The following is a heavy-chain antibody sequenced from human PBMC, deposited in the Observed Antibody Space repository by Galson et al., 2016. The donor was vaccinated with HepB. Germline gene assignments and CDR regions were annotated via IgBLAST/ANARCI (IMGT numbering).Heavy chain of an antibody. CDR3: ARDPRKIRYQLLEIYYYYAMDV. J-gene: IGHJ6*02. D-gene: IGHD2-2*01. Sequence: SVKVSCKASGYTFTSYDINWVRQATGQGLEWMGWMNPNSGNTNYAQKLQGRVTMTTDTSTSTAYMELRSLRSDDTAVYYCARDPRKIRYQLLEIYYYYAMDVWGQGTTVTVSS. V-gene: IGHV1-18*01. CDR2: MNPNSGNT. CDR1: GYTFTSYD.